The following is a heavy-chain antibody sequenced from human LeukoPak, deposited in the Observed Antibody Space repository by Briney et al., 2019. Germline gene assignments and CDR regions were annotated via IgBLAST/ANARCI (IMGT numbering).Heavy chain of an antibody. D-gene: IGHD2-2*01. V-gene: IGHV4-30-2*01. CDR1: GGSISSSSYY. J-gene: IGHJ4*02. CDR3: AVTPKYCSSTSCTFDY. Sequence: SETLSLTCTVSGGSISSSSYYWGWIRQPPGKGLEWIGYIYHSGSTYYNPSLKSRVTISVDRSKNQFSLKLSSVTAADTAVYYCAVTPKYCSSTSCTFDYWGQGTLVTVSS. CDR2: IYHSGST.